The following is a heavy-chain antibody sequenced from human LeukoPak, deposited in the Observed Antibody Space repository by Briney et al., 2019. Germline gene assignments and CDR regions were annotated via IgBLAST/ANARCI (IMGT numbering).Heavy chain of an antibody. D-gene: IGHD6-19*01. CDR2: ISGSGGST. CDR3: AKVAAVAGTVDLYFDY. J-gene: IGHJ4*02. CDR1: GFTFSSYG. Sequence: GGSLRLSCAVSGFTFSSYGMSWVRQAPGKGLEWVSAISGSGGSTYYADSVKGRFTISRGNSKNTLYLQMNSLRAEDTAVYYCAKVAAVAGTVDLYFDYWGQGTLVTVSS. V-gene: IGHV3-23*01.